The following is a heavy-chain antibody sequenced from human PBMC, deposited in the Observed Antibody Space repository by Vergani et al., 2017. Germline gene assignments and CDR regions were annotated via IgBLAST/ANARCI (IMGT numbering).Heavy chain of an antibody. CDR3: AKDSNSAEYFQH. CDR2: ISWNSGSI. V-gene: IGHV3-9*01. CDR1: GFTFSSYE. D-gene: IGHD5-18*01. Sequence: EVQLVESGGGLVQPGGSLRLSCAASGFTFSSYEMNWVRQAPGKGLEWVSGISWNSGSIGYADSVKGRFTISRDNAKNSLYLQMNSLRAEDTALYYCAKDSNSAEYFQHWGQGTLVTVSS. J-gene: IGHJ1*01.